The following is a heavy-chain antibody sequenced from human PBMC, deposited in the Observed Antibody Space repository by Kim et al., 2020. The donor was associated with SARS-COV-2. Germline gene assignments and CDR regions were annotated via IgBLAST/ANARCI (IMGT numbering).Heavy chain of an antibody. J-gene: IGHJ5*02. CDR1: DDSMNNYY. CDR2: IYYSGST. V-gene: IGHV4-59*01. CDR3: ARFPRYWFDA. Sequence: SETLSLTCTVSDDSMNNYYWGWIRQPPGKGLEWIGYIYYSGSTNYNPSLESRVTISVDTSNNQFSLKLTSVTAADTAVYYCARFPRYWFDAWGRGTLVTVSS. D-gene: IGHD3-9*01.